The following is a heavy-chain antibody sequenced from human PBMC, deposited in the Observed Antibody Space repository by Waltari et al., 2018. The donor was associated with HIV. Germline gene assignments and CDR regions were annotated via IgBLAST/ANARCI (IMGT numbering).Heavy chain of an antibody. V-gene: IGHV3-66*02. J-gene: IGHJ4*02. Sequence: EVQLVESGGGLVQPGGSLRLSCAASGFTVSSNYMSWVRQAPGKGLEWGAVIYSGGSTYYADSVKGRFTISRDNSKNTLYLQMNSLRAEDTAVYYCARGSGYPRVYFDYWGQGTLVTVSS. CDR2: IYSGGST. CDR1: GFTVSSNY. CDR3: ARGSGYPRVYFDY. D-gene: IGHD5-12*01.